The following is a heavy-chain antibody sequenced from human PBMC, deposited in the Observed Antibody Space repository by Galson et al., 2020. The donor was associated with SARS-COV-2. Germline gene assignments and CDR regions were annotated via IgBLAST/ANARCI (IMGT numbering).Heavy chain of an antibody. J-gene: IGHJ3*02. V-gene: IGHV3-15*01. Sequence: TGGSLRLSCAASGFTFSNAWMSWVRQAPGKGLEWVGRIKSKTDGGTTDYAAPVKGRFTISRDDSKNTLYLQMNSLKTEDTAVYYCTTALTYYYESSGYYDDAFDIWGQGTMVTVSS. CDR1: GFTFSNAW. CDR3: TTALTYYYESSGYYDDAFDI. CDR2: IKSKTDGGTT. D-gene: IGHD3-22*01.